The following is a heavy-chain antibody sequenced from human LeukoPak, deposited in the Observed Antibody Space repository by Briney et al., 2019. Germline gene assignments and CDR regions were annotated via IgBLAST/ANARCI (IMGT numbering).Heavy chain of an antibody. CDR2: IYYSGST. J-gene: IGHJ4*02. D-gene: IGHD3-22*01. Sequence: KASETLSLTCTVSGGSMSSYYWSSIRQPPGKGLEWIGYIYYSGSTNYNPSLKSRVTISVDTSKNQISLKLSSVTAAYTAVYYWARDVPSCDTGAYYSIPDFWGQGTLVTVSS. CDR1: GGSMSSYY. CDR3: ARDVPSCDTGAYYSIPDF. V-gene: IGHV4-59*12.